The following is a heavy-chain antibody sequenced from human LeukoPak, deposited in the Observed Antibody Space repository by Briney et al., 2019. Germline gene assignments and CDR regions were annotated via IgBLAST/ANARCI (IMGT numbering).Heavy chain of an antibody. CDR2: IGSGGST. CDR3: AKRGTAGSWNPEDY. J-gene: IGHJ4*02. D-gene: IGHD1-1*01. V-gene: IGHV3-23*01. Sequence: GGSLRLSCVASGVTISSQAMSWVRQAAGKGLEWVSTIGSGGSTYCADTVKGRFTISRDNSNNTLSLQMNSLRAEDTAVYYCAKRGTAGSWNPEDYWGQGTLVTVSS. CDR1: GVTISSQA.